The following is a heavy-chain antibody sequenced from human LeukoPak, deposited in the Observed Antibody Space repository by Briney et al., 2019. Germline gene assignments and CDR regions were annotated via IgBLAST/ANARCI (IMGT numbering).Heavy chain of an antibody. D-gene: IGHD5-12*01. CDR2: ISGSGGST. CDR3: AKDRFWGYSGYDESGADY. J-gene: IGHJ4*02. V-gene: IGHV3-23*01. Sequence: PGGSLRLSCAASGFTFSSYAMSWVRQATGKGLEWVSAISGSGGSTYYADSVKGRFTISRDNSKNTLYLQMNSLRAEDTAVYYCAKDRFWGYSGYDESGADYWGQGTLVTVSS. CDR1: GFTFSSYA.